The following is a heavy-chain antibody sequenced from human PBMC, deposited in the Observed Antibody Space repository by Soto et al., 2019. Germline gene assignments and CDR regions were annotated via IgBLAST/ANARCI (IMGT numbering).Heavy chain of an antibody. CDR3: ARHGEMRSGWYY. CDR1: GGSISSSSYY. D-gene: IGHD6-19*01. CDR2: IYYSGST. Sequence: QLQLQESGPGLVKPSETLSLTCTVSGGSISSSSYYWGWIRQPPGKGLEWIGSIYYSGSTYYNPSLKSRVTISVDTSKNQFSLKLSSVTAADTAVYYCARHGEMRSGWYYWGQGTLVTVSS. J-gene: IGHJ4*02. V-gene: IGHV4-39*01.